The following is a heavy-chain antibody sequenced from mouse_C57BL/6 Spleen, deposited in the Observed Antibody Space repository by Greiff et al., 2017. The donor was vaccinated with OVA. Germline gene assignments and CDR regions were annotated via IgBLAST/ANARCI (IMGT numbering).Heavy chain of an antibody. V-gene: IGHV1-52*01. CDR2: IDPSDSET. D-gene: IGHD2-3*01. CDR1: GYTFTSYW. CDR3: ARDGYYGGAMDY. J-gene: IGHJ4*01. Sequence: QVQLQQPGAELVRPGSSVKLSCKASGYTFTSYWMHWVKQRPIQGLEWIGNIDPSDSETHYNQKFKDKATLTVDKSSSTAYMQLSSLTSEDSAVYYCARDGYYGGAMDYWGQGTSVTVSS.